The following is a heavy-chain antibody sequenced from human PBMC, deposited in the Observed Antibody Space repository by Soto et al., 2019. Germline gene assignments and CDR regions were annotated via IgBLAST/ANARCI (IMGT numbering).Heavy chain of an antibody. CDR2: IYYSGST. V-gene: IGHV4-39*01. D-gene: IGHD3-10*01. J-gene: IGHJ4*02. Sequence: SETLCLTCTVSGGSIRSSSYYWGWIRQPPGKGLEWIGSIYYSGSTYYNPSLKSRVTISVDTSKNQFSLKLSSVTAADTAVYYCASGENYYGSTYYFDYWGQGTLVTVSS. CDR1: GGSIRSSSYY. CDR3: ASGENYYGSTYYFDY.